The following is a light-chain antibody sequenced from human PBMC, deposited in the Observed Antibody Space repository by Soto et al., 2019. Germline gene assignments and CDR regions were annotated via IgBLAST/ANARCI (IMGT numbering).Light chain of an antibody. J-gene: IGLJ1*01. CDR1: SEHSSYA. CDR2: LNSDGSH. CDR3: QTWGTGIRV. V-gene: IGLV4-69*01. Sequence: QPVLTQSPSASASLGASVKLTCTLSSEHSSYAIAWHQQQPEKGPRYLMKLNSDGSHTKGDGIPDRFSGSSSGAERYLTISSLQSEDEADYYCQTWGTGIRVFGTGTKVTVL.